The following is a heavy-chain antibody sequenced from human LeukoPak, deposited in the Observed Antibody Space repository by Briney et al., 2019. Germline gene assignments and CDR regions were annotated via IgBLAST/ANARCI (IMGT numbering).Heavy chain of an antibody. D-gene: IGHD2-2*01. CDR3: ATSGEGFVLVPADNPGLDV. CDR1: GYTLTELS. CDR2: FDPEDGET. Sequence: ASVKVSCKVSGYTLTELSMHWVRQAPGKGLEWMGGFDPEDGETIYAQKFQGRVTMTEDTSTDTAYMELSSLRSEDTAVYYCATSGEGFVLVPADNPGLDVWGKGTTVTVSS. V-gene: IGHV1-24*01. J-gene: IGHJ6*04.